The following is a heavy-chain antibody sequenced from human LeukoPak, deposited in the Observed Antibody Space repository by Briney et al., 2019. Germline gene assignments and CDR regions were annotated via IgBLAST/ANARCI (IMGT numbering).Heavy chain of an antibody. CDR2: IYYSGST. V-gene: IGHV4-39*07. D-gene: IGHD6-19*01. Sequence: SATLSLTCTVSGGSISSSSYYWGWIRPPPGKGLEWIGSIYYSGSTYYNPSLKSRVTISVDTSKNQFSLKLSSVTAADTAVYYCARGSIAVAGTLNWFDPWGQGTLVTVSS. CDR1: GGSISSSSYY. J-gene: IGHJ5*02. CDR3: ARGSIAVAGTLNWFDP.